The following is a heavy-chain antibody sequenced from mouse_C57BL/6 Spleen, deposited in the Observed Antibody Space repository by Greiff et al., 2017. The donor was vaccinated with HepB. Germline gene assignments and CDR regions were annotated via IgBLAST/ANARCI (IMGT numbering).Heavy chain of an antibody. J-gene: IGHJ2*01. CDR1: GYSITSGYY. V-gene: IGHV3-6*01. CDR2: ISYDGSN. Sequence: EVKLQESGPGLVKPSQSLSLTCSVTGYSITSGYYWNWIRQFPGNKLEWMGYISYDGSNNYNPSLKNRISITRDTSKNQFFLKLNSVTTEDTATYYCARDGYDGYGYFDYWGQGTTLTVSS. D-gene: IGHD2-3*01. CDR3: ARDGYDGYGYFDY.